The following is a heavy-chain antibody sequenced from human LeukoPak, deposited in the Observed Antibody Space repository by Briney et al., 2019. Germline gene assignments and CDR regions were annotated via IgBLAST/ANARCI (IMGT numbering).Heavy chain of an antibody. J-gene: IGHJ2*01. Sequence: SETLSLTCTVSGYSISSGYYWGWIRQPPGKGLEWIGSIYHSGSTYYNPSLKSRVTMSVDTSKNQFSLKLSSVTAADTAVYYCARVKEQWLMTYWYFDLWGRGTLVTVSS. V-gene: IGHV4-38-2*02. CDR3: ARVKEQWLMTYWYFDL. D-gene: IGHD6-19*01. CDR2: IYHSGST. CDR1: GYSISSGYY.